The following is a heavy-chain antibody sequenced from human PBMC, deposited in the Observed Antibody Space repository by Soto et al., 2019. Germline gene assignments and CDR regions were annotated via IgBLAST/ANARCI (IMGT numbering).Heavy chain of an antibody. D-gene: IGHD6-19*01. J-gene: IGHJ4*02. V-gene: IGHV2-5*01. CDR2: IYWNDDK. Sequence: QITLKESGPTLVSLTQTLTLTCTFSGFSLSTSGLGVGWIRQPPGKALEWLALIYWNDDKRYSPALKARLTITKDPTKYQVVLTMSNMDPVDAATYYGANWPSGWYLFDYCGQGTLVTVSS. CDR1: GFSLSTSGLG. CDR3: ANWPSGWYLFDY.